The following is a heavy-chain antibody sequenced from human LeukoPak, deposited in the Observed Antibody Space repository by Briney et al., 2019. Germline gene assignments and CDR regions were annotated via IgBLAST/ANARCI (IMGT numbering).Heavy chain of an antibody. CDR1: GLTVSSNY. CDR2: IYSGGNT. V-gene: IGHV3-66*01. J-gene: IGHJ4*02. Sequence: GGSLRLSCAASGLTVSSNYMSWVRQAPGKGLEWVSVIYSGGNTNYADSVKGRFTISRDNSKNMVYLQMNSLRSEDTAVYYCARDHCSGGLCYSDYWGQGTLVTVSS. CDR3: ARDHCSGGLCYSDY. D-gene: IGHD2-15*01.